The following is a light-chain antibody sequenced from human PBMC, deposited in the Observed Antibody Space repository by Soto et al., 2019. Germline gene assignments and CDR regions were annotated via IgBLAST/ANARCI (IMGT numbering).Light chain of an antibody. CDR3: QQYNNWPPRT. J-gene: IGKJ1*01. CDR2: GAS. V-gene: IGKV3-15*01. CDR1: QSVSSN. Sequence: ERVMTQSPATLSVSPGERATLSCRTSQSVSSNLAWYQQKPGQAPRLLTYGASTRATGIPARFSGSGSGTEFTLTISSLQSEDFAVYYCQQYNNWPPRTFGQGTKVEIK.